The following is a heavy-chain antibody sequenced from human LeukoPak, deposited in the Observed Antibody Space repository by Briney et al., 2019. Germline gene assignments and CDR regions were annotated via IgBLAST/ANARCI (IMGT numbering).Heavy chain of an antibody. CDR3: ANEIEVVIKPAEYFQH. CDR1: RFTFSSYG. CDR2: IRYDGSNK. V-gene: IGHV3-30*02. Sequence: PGGSLRLSCAVSRFTFSSYGMHWVPQAPRKGLERVAFIRYDGSNKYYAASVKGRFTISRDNSKNTLYLQMNSLRAEDTAVYYCANEIEVVIKPAEYFQHWGQGTLVTVSS. J-gene: IGHJ1*01. D-gene: IGHD3-22*01.